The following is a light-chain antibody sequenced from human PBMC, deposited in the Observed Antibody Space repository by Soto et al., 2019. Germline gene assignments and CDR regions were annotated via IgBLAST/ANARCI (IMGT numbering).Light chain of an antibody. Sequence: EIVLTQSPGTLSLSPGERATLSCRASQSVSSTSLAWYQQKPGQAPRLLIYGASTRATGIPDRFSGSGSGTDFTLTISRVEPEDFALYYCQQCGSSPWTFGQGTKVDI. CDR1: QSVSSTS. CDR3: QQCGSSPWT. J-gene: IGKJ1*01. CDR2: GAS. V-gene: IGKV3-20*01.